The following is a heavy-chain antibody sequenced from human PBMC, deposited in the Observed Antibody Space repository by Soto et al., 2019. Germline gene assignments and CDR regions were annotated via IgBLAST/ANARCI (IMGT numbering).Heavy chain of an antibody. CDR2: IYHSGST. D-gene: IGHD6-6*01. CDR3: ARGTPVAARLSRSFDP. Sequence: SETLTLTCAVSAGSISRSNCWRWVSQPPGTGLEWIGEIYHSGSTNYNPSLNSRGTISVDKSKNQFSLKLSSVTAADKAVYDCARGTPVAARLSRSFDPWGQGTMVIFAS. J-gene: IGHJ5*02. CDR1: AGSISRSNC. V-gene: IGHV4-4*02.